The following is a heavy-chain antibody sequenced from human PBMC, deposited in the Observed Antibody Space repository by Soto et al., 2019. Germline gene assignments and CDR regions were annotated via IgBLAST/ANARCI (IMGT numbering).Heavy chain of an antibody. Sequence: SETLSLTCSVYGWSFRGYYWSWIRQPPGKGLGWIGEINHSGSTNYNPSLKSRVTISVDTSKNQFSLKLSSVTAADTAVYYCARGSEVVVVPAAKGAGYGMDVWGQGTTVTVSS. V-gene: IGHV4-34*01. CDR2: INHSGST. D-gene: IGHD2-2*01. CDR3: ARGSEVVVVPAAKGAGYGMDV. J-gene: IGHJ6*02. CDR1: GWSFRGYY.